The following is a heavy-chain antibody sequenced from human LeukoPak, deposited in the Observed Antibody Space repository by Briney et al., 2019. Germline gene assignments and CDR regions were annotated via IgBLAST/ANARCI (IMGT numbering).Heavy chain of an antibody. CDR1: GLTSSSYR. D-gene: IGHD6-19*01. V-gene: IGHV3-21*01. J-gene: IGHJ6*02. CDR2: FSSSSSDM. CDR3: ARAGVAGAWYAGMDV. Sequence: GGSVTLACAASGLTSSSYRMNWVRHARGGWREWVSCFSSSSSDMYAADSVKGRFTISRDNAKNTLNLQMNSMRVDDKAVYSCARAGVAGAWYAGMDVWGQGTTVTVSS.